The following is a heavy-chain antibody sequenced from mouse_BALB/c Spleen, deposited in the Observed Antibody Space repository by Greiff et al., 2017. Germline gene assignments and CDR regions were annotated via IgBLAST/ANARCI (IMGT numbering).Heavy chain of an antibody. CDR1: GFTFSSFG. CDR3: AREGGNYRFDY. J-gene: IGHJ2*01. D-gene: IGHD2-1*01. V-gene: IGHV5-17*02. CDR2: ISSGSSTI. Sequence: EVHLVESGGGLVQPGGSRKLSCAASGFTFSSFGMHWVRQAPEKGLEWVAYISSGSSTIYYADTVKGRFTISRDNPKNTLFLQMTSLRSEDTAMYYCAREGGNYRFDYWGQGTTLTVSS.